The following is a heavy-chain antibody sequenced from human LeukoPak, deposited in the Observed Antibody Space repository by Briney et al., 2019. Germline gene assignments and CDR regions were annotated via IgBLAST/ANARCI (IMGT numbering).Heavy chain of an antibody. D-gene: IGHD3-16*01. CDR1: GFIFTGNW. V-gene: IGHV3-74*01. Sequence: PGGSLRLSCAASGFIFTGNWIHWVRHAPGKGPVWVSRIYGDGYTNYADSVKGRFTISRDSGNNTVYLQMSSLRAEDTAVYYCATSVITRFVNGGQGTLVAVS. J-gene: IGHJ4*02. CDR2: IYGDGYT. CDR3: ATSVITRFVN.